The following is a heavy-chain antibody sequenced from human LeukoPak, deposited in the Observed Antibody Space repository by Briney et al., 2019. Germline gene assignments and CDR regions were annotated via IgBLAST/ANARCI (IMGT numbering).Heavy chain of an antibody. Sequence: PGGSLRLSCAGSGFTFSDLGMHWVRQAPGKGLRWLAMISSDGNIKVSLDSVKGRFTTSRENSKNTLYLEMTRLSVEDTAVYYCAKVGRGAIEADWGQGTLVIVSS. V-gene: IGHV3-30*18. CDR3: AKVGRGAIEAD. CDR1: GFTFSDLG. J-gene: IGHJ4*02. CDR2: ISSDGNIK. D-gene: IGHD3-10*01.